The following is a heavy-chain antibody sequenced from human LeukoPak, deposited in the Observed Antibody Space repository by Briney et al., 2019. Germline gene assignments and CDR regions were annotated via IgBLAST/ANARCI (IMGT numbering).Heavy chain of an antibody. Sequence: QPGGSLRLSCAASGFTFDDYAMHWVRQAPGKGLEWVSGISWNSATIGYADSVKGRFTISRDNAKNSLYLQMNSLRAEDTAVYYCARRRTDSSGPDEWWFDPWGQGTLVTVSS. CDR2: ISWNSATI. CDR3: ARRRTDSSGPDEWWFDP. V-gene: IGHV3-9*01. D-gene: IGHD6-19*01. J-gene: IGHJ5*02. CDR1: GFTFDDYA.